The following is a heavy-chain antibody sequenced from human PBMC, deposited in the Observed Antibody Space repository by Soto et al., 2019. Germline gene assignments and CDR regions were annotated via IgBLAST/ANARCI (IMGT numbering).Heavy chain of an antibody. Sequence: SATLSLTCTVSGGSMISYYWSWIRQPPGRGLEWIGFIYYAGSTKYNPSLNSRVTISVDTSKNQLFLKLSSVTAADTAVYYFARLNGYCVRGSCHGHYAMDVWGQGTTVTVSS. D-gene: IGHD2-15*01. CDR1: GGSMISYY. CDR3: ARLNGYCVRGSCHGHYAMDV. J-gene: IGHJ6*02. V-gene: IGHV4-59*08. CDR2: IYYAGST.